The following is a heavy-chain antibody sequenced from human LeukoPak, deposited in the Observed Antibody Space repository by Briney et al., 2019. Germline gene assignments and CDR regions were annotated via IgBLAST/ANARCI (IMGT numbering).Heavy chain of an antibody. D-gene: IGHD2-2*01. Sequence: ASVKVSCKASGYTFTSYDINWVRQATGQGLEWMGWMNPNSGNTGYAQKFEGRVTVTRNTSISTAYMELSSLRSEDTAVYYCARAQGYCSSTSCTTNWFDPWGQGTLVTVSS. V-gene: IGHV1-8*01. CDR2: MNPNSGNT. CDR1: GYTFTSYD. CDR3: ARAQGYCSSTSCTTNWFDP. J-gene: IGHJ5*02.